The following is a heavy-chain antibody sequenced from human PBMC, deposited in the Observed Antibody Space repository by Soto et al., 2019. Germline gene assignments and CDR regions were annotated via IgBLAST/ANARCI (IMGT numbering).Heavy chain of an antibody. CDR1: GFTFSSYG. J-gene: IGHJ5*02. D-gene: IGHD3-10*01. V-gene: IGHV3-30*03. CDR2: ISYDGSNK. Sequence: GGSLRLSCAASGFTFSSYGMHWVRQAPGKGLEWVAVISYDGSNKYYADSVKGRFTISRDNSKNTVYLQMNSLRAEDTAVYYCARDPSGSGSYYDAYNWFDPWGQGTLVTVSS. CDR3: ARDPSGSGSYYDAYNWFDP.